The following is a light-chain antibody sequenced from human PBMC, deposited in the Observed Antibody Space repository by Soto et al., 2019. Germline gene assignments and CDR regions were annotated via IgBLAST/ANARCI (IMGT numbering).Light chain of an antibody. CDR3: QQYNTYST. Sequence: DIQMTQSPSTLSASVGDRVTITFRASQSISNWLAWYQQTPGKAPKLLIYHASSLQSGVPSRFSGSGSGTEFSLTISSLQPDDFATYYCQQYNTYSTFGQGTKVDIK. CDR1: QSISNW. V-gene: IGKV1-5*01. J-gene: IGKJ1*01. CDR2: HAS.